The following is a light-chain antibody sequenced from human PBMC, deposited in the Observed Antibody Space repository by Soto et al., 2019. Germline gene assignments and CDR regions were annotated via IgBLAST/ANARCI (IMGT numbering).Light chain of an antibody. CDR3: QHYNNWLGT. V-gene: IGKV3D-20*02. Sequence: EIVLTQSPGTLSLSPGERATLSCRASQSVSSSYLAWYQQKPGQAPRLLIYDASNRATGIPARFSGSGSGTDFTLTISSLQSEDFAVYYCQHYNNWLGTFGGGTKVDIK. J-gene: IGKJ4*01. CDR1: QSVSSSY. CDR2: DAS.